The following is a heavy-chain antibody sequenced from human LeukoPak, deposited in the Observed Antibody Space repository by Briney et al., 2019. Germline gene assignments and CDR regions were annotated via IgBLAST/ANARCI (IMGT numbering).Heavy chain of an antibody. D-gene: IGHD6-13*01. CDR1: GFTFSSYG. V-gene: IGHV3-30*02. Sequence: PGGSLRLSCAASGFTFSSYGMPWVRQAPGRGLEWVEFIRWDGSNKYYADCVKGRFTITRDNSKNTLYLQMNSLRAEDTAVYYCAIGGQWYSSSWYFDYWGQGTLVTVSS. CDR2: IRWDGSNK. CDR3: AIGGQWYSSSWYFDY. J-gene: IGHJ4*02.